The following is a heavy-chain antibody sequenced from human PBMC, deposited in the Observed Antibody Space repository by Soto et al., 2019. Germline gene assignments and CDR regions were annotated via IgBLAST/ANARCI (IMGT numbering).Heavy chain of an antibody. CDR3: ARVLGDHEEGQFGC. V-gene: IGHV4-31*03. Sequence: QVHLQESGPGLVKPSQTLSLTCRVSGGSISSGHYYWSWIRQHPGKALEWLGFIYHSGTTSYNPSLDGRITISADSSENQFSLNLTSATAADTAMYYCARVLGDHEEGQFGCWGQGTLVTVSS. D-gene: IGHD2-21*02. J-gene: IGHJ4*02. CDR1: GGSISSGHYY. CDR2: IYHSGTT.